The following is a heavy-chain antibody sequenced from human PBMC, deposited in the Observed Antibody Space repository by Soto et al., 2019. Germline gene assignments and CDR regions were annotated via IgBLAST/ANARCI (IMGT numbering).Heavy chain of an antibody. Sequence: GGSLRLSCAASGFTFSSYAMSWVRQAPGKGLEWVSAISGSGGSTYYADSVKGRFTISRDNSKNTLYLQMNSLRAEDTDVYYCSKDVADSGYDFFHPFDYWGQGTLVTVSS. CDR2: ISGSGGST. J-gene: IGHJ4*02. V-gene: IGHV3-23*01. CDR1: GFTFSSYA. CDR3: SKDVADSGYDFFHPFDY. D-gene: IGHD5-12*01.